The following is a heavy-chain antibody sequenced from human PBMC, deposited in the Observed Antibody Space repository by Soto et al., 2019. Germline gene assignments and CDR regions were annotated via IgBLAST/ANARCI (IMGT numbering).Heavy chain of an antibody. V-gene: IGHV4-39*01. CDR2: IYYSGST. J-gene: IGHJ4*02. D-gene: IGHD3-10*01. CDR1: GGSISSSSYY. Sequence: SETLSLTCTVSGGSISSSSYYWGWIRQPPGKGLEWIGSIYYSGSTYYNPSLKSRVTISVDTSKNQFSLKLSSVTAADTAVYYWARVVRGVLINFDYWGQGTLVTVSS. CDR3: ARVVRGVLINFDY.